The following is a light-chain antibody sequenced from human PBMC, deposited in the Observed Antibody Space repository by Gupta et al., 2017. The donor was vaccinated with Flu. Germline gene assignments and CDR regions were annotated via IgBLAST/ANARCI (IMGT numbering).Light chain of an antibody. CDR3: QQSSSTPRA. CDR1: QSISHY. CDR2: AAF. J-gene: IGKJ1*01. V-gene: IGKV1-39*01. Sequence: DIQVTLSPFSLSASVADRVNITCRASQSISHYLNWYQQKPGKAPNPLINAAFNLQSGFPSRFSGSGQAINSTCTTSRLRLEDFGTYYCQQSSSTPRAFGQGTKVDI.